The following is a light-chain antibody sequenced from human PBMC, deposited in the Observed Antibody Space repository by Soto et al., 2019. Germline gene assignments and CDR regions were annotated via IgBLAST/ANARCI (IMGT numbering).Light chain of an antibody. Sequence: AIQLTQSPSSLSAPVGDRVTITCRASQAISSALAWYQQKPGKAPKLLIYDASNLEGGVPSRFSGSGSGTDFTLTISSLQPEDFATYYCHQFSTYPFTFGPGTKVDIK. CDR2: DAS. CDR1: QAISSA. CDR3: HQFSTYPFT. V-gene: IGKV1-13*02. J-gene: IGKJ3*01.